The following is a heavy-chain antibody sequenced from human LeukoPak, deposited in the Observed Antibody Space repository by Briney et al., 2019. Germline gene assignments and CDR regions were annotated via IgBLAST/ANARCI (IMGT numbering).Heavy chain of an antibody. D-gene: IGHD4-17*01. J-gene: IGHJ4*02. CDR3: ARTRGRAVTTGY. Sequence: ASVKVSCKASGYTFTGYYMHWVRQAPGQGLEWMGWINPNSGGTNYAQKFQGRVTMTRDTSISTAYMELSRLRSDDTAVYYCARTRGRAVTTGYWGQGTLVTVSS. CDR2: INPNSGGT. CDR1: GYTFTGYY. V-gene: IGHV1-2*02.